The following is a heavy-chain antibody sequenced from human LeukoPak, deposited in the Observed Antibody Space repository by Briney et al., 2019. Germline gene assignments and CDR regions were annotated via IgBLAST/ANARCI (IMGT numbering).Heavy chain of an antibody. CDR1: GYSFTSYW. D-gene: IGHD3-3*01. Sequence: GESLKISCKGSGYSFTSYWIGWVRQMPGKGLEWMGIIYPGDSDTRYSPSFQGQVTISADKSISTAYLQWSSLKASDTAMYYCARLLAFHRDFWSGRWFDPWGQGTLVTVSS. V-gene: IGHV5-51*01. J-gene: IGHJ5*02. CDR3: ARLLAFHRDFWSGRWFDP. CDR2: IYPGDSDT.